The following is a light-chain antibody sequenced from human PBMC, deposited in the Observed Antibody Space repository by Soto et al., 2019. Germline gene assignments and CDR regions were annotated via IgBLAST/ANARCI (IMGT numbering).Light chain of an antibody. CDR3: AAWDDALSGFV. CDR1: SSNIGSNY. J-gene: IGLJ1*01. CDR2: RNN. Sequence: QSVLTQPPSASGSPGKRVTIPCSGSSSNIGSNYVYWYQQLPGTAPKLLIYRNNQRPSGVPDRFSGSKSGTSASLAISGLRSEDEADYYCAAWDDALSGFVFGTGTKLTVL. V-gene: IGLV1-47*01.